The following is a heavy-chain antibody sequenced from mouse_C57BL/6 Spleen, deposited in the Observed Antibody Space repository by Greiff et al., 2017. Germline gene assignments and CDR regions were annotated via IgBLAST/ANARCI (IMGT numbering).Heavy chain of an antibody. V-gene: IGHV1-66*01. CDR3: ARSPYYSNPSYARDY. CDR1: GYSFTNYY. Sequence: QVLLPQSGPELVKPGASVKISCTASGYSFTNYYIHWVHQRPGQGLEWLGWIYPGSGTTKYTETFKGTATMTADTSSSTPDMQLSSLTSEDSAVYYCARSPYYSNPSYARDYWGQGTSVTVSS. J-gene: IGHJ4*01. D-gene: IGHD2-5*01. CDR2: IYPGSGTT.